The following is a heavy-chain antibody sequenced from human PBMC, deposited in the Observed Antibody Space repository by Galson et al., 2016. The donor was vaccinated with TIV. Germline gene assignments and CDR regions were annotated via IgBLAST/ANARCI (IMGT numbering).Heavy chain of an antibody. CDR2: IIPCFGTV. CDR3: ARTSYTPMGY. CDR1: GGTFSSFA. V-gene: IGHV1-69*13. Sequence: SVKVSCKASGGTFSSFALNWVRQAPGQGLEWIGAIIPCFGTVRYAQKFQARVTITADESATTSVMELSSLTSDDTAVYYCARTSYTPMGYWGQGTLVTVSS. D-gene: IGHD5-18*01. J-gene: IGHJ4*01.